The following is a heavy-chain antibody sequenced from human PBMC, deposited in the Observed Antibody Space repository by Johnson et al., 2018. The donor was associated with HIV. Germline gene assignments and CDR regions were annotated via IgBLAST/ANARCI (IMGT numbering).Heavy chain of an antibody. J-gene: IGHJ3*02. CDR2: ISWDGGST. Sequence: VQLVESGGVVVQPGGSLRLSCAASGFTFDDYTMHWVRQAPGKGLEWVSLISWDGGSTYYADSVKGRFTISRDNSKNSLYLQMNSLRTEDTALYYCAKGAVAGINDAFDSWGQGTMVTVSS. D-gene: IGHD6-19*01. CDR1: GFTFDDYT. V-gene: IGHV3-43*01. CDR3: AKGAVAGINDAFDS.